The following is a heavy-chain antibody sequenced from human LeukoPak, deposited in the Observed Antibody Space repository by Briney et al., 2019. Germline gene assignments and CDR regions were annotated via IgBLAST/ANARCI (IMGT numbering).Heavy chain of an antibody. V-gene: IGHV4-59*01. CDR3: ARHAYCGGDCYSRPRAFDI. Sequence: SETLSLTCTVSGGSISSYYWSWIRQPPGKGLEWIGYIYYSGSTNYNPSLKSRVTISVDTSENQFSLKLSSVTAADTAVYYCARHAYCGGDCYSRPRAFDIWGQGTMVTVSS. CDR1: GGSISSYY. D-gene: IGHD2-21*02. CDR2: IYYSGST. J-gene: IGHJ3*02.